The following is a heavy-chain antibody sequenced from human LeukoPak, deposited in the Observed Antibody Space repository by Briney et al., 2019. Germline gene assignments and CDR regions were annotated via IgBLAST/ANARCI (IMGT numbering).Heavy chain of an antibody. D-gene: IGHD2-21*02. J-gene: IGHJ4*02. CDR2: IYSSGST. CDR1: GGSISSYY. CDR3: ARDHYHKIHSVMVTAPDY. V-gene: IGHV4-4*07. Sequence: SETLSLTCTVSGGSISSYYWSWIRQPAGKGLEWIGRIYSSGSTTYNPSLKSRVTMSVDTSKNQFSLKVTSVTAADTAVYYCARDHYHKIHSVMVTAPDYWGQGTLVIVSS.